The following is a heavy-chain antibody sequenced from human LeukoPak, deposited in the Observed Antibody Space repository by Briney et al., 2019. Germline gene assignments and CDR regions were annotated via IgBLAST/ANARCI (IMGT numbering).Heavy chain of an antibody. Sequence: SVKVSCKATGGTFSTYAISWVRQAPGQGLEWVGGIIPIFGTANYAQKFQGRVTITADKSTSTAYMELSSLRSEDTAVYYCARTNYYDSTSPAEYFQHWGQGTLVTVSS. D-gene: IGHD3-22*01. J-gene: IGHJ1*01. CDR3: ARTNYYDSTSPAEYFQH. CDR1: GGTFSTYA. CDR2: IIPIFGTA. V-gene: IGHV1-69*06.